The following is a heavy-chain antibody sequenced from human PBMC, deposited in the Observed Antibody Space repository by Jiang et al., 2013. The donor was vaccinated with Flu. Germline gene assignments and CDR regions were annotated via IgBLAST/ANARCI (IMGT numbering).Heavy chain of an antibody. CDR3: ARDKGDGGAFDI. CDR2: IIPIFGTA. D-gene: IGHD5-24*01. CDR1: GGTFSSYA. V-gene: IGHV1-69*06. J-gene: IGHJ3*02. Sequence: VKVSCKASGGTFSSYAISWVRQAPGQGLEWMGGIIPIFGTANYAQKFQGRVTITADKSTSTAYMELSSLRSEDTAVYYCARDKGDGGAFDIWGQGTMVTVSS.